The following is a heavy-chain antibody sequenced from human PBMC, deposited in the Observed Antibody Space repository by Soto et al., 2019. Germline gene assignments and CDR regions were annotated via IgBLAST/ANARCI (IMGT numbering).Heavy chain of an antibody. CDR3: VQSRCGGVCLKSYSSHSYYGLDV. Sequence: QITLKESGPTLVKPTQTLTLTCTFSGFSLSTPGLGVGWIRQPPGTALEWLALMYWDDDKRYNPSLNSRLTITQDTSKNQVVLAITNLDPVDTATYYCVQSRCGGVCLKSYSSHSYYGLDVWGQGTTVTVSS. V-gene: IGHV2-5*02. CDR1: GFSLSTPGLG. J-gene: IGHJ6*02. D-gene: IGHD2-21*02. CDR2: MYWDDDK.